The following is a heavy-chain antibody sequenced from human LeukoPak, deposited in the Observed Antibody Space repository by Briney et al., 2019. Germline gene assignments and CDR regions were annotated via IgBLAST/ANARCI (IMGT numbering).Heavy chain of an antibody. CDR3: ARGPYSYDSSGAFDI. CDR1: GDSISSGDYY. D-gene: IGHD3-22*01. V-gene: IGHV4-61*02. Sequence: SETLSLTCTVSGDSISSGDYYWSWIRQPAGKGLEWIGRISSSGSTNYNPSLKSRATISVDTSKNQFSPKLSSVTAADTAVYFCARGPYSYDSSGAFDIWGQGTMVTVSS. CDR2: ISSSGST. J-gene: IGHJ3*02.